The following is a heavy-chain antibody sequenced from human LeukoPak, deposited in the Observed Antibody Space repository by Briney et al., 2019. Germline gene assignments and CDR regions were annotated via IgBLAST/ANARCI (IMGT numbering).Heavy chain of an antibody. V-gene: IGHV1-46*01. D-gene: IGHD5-24*01. CDR2: INPSGGST. Sequence: ASVKVSCKASGYTFTSYGISWVRRAPGQGLEWMGIINPSGGSTSYAQKFQGRVTMTRDTSTSTVYMELSSLRSEDTAVYYCAREVGSVGDGYNSDAFDIWGQGTMVTVSS. J-gene: IGHJ3*02. CDR1: GYTFTSYG. CDR3: AREVGSVGDGYNSDAFDI.